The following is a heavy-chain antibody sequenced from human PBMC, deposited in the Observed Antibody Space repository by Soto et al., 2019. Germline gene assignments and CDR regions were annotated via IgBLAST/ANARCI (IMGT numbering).Heavy chain of an antibody. CDR2: MNPNSGNT. Sequence: ASVKVSCKASGYTFTSYDINWVRQATGQGLEWMGWMNPNSGNTGYAQKFQGRVTMTRNTSISTAYMELSSLRSEDTAVYYCAKDKRLEQLAQFYYYYGMDVWGQGTTVTVSS. D-gene: IGHD6-6*01. CDR1: GYTFTSYD. V-gene: IGHV1-8*01. J-gene: IGHJ6*02. CDR3: AKDKRLEQLAQFYYYYGMDV.